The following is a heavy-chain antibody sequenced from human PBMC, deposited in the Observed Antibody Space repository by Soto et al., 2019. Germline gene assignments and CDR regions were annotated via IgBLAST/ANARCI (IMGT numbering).Heavy chain of an antibody. CDR2: IYYSGST. CDR1: GGSISSGGYY. V-gene: IGHV4-31*03. Sequence: PSETLSLTCTVSGGSISSGGYYWSWIRQHPGKGLEWIGYIYYSGSTYYNPSLKSRVTISVDTSKNQFSLKLSSVTAADTAVYYCARDRCSSTSCYPPGGWFDPWGQGALVTVSS. J-gene: IGHJ5*02. D-gene: IGHD2-2*01. CDR3: ARDRCSSTSCYPPGGWFDP.